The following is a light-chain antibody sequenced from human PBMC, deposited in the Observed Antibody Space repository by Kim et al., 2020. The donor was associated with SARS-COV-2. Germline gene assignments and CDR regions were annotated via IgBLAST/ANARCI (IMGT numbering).Light chain of an antibody. CDR2: EAS. Sequence: ASGGDRATITWRTRKSISSLLACYQQQPENAPMLLFDEASSVESVVATSFGGGGCGTDFPLTISRLQPDDLAYYYCQQNNSHSRTFGQGTKVDIK. V-gene: IGKV1-5*03. CDR3: QQNNSHSRT. CDR1: KSISSL. J-gene: IGKJ1*01.